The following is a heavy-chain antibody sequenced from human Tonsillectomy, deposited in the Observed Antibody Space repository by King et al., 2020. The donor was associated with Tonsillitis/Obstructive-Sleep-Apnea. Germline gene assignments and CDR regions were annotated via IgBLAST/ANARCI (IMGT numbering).Heavy chain of an antibody. Sequence: VQLQQWGAGLLKPSETLSLTCGVYGGSFRPYYWIWIRQPPGKGLEWIGEISPGGSTDYNPSLKSRATISVDTSKNQFSLNVTSVTAADTAVYYCARGDWILNHPPAFDIWGPATLATVSS. CDR1: GGSFRPYY. J-gene: IGHJ3*02. CDR2: ISPGGST. CDR3: ARGDWILNHPPAFDI. D-gene: IGHD2-2*03. V-gene: IGHV4-34*01.